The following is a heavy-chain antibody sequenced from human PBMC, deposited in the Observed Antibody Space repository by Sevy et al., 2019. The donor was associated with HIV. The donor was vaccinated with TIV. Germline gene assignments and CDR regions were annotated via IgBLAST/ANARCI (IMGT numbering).Heavy chain of an antibody. Sequence: GESLKISCKASGYRFTSYWIGWVRQMPGKGLQWMGIIYPDDSDTRYSPSFQGQVIISADKSINTAYLQWSSLKASDTAMYFCARRSYDTNGYPQYFFDSWGLGTLVTVSS. V-gene: IGHV5-51*01. CDR2: IYPDDSDT. CDR3: ARRSYDTNGYPQYFFDS. J-gene: IGHJ4*02. CDR1: GYRFTSYW. D-gene: IGHD3-22*01.